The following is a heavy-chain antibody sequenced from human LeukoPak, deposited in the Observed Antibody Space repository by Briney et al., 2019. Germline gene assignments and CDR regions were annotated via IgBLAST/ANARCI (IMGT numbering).Heavy chain of an antibody. CDR2: IWYDGSNK. D-gene: IGHD3-22*01. V-gene: IGHV3-33*01. CDR1: GFTFSSYG. CDR3: ARDPRVTIVVVKGVYWFDP. Sequence: PGRSLRLSCAASGFTFSSYGMHWVRQAPGKGLEWVAVIWYDGSNKYYADSVKGRFTISRDNAKNSLYLQMNSLRAEDTAVYYCARDPRVTIVVVKGVYWFDPWGQGTLVTVSS. J-gene: IGHJ5*02.